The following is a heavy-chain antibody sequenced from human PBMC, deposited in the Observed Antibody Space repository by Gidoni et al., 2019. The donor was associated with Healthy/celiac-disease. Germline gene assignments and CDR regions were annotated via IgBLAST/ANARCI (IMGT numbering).Heavy chain of an antibody. V-gene: IGHV3-74*01. J-gene: IGHJ4*02. Sequence: LVWVSRINSDGSSTSYADSVKGRFTISRDNAKNTLYLQMNSLRAEDTAVYYCAREVGFDYWGQGTLVTVSS. CDR2: INSDGSST. CDR3: AREVGFDY.